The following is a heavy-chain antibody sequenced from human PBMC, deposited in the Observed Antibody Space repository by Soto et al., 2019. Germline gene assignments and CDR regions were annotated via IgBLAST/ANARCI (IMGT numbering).Heavy chain of an antibody. V-gene: IGHV3-30-3*01. Sequence: QGQLHESGGGVVQPGRSLRLSCAASGLTFSTSAMHWVRQAPGKGLEWVAMISHDGSHEYYVDSVKGRFSVSRDNSHNILHLQMNSLRSEDTAVYFCARNSDHRLVRGWLDPWGQGTLVTVSS. CDR1: GLTFSTSA. J-gene: IGHJ5*02. CDR2: ISHDGSHE. CDR3: ARNSDHRLVRGWLDP. D-gene: IGHD3-10*01.